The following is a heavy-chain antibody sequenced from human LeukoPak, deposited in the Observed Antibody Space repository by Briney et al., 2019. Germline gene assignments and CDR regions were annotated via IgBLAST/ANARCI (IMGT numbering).Heavy chain of an antibody. D-gene: IGHD2-2*01. J-gene: IGHJ6*02. CDR3: AREYQLLGVYYYYGMDV. Sequence: SETLSLTCTVSGGSISSSSYYWGWIRQPPGKGLEWIGSIYYSGSTYNNPSLKSRVTISVDTSKNQFSLKLSSVTAADTAVYYCAREYQLLGVYYYYGMDVWGQGTTVTVSS. CDR2: IYYSGST. V-gene: IGHV4-39*01. CDR1: GGSISSSSYY.